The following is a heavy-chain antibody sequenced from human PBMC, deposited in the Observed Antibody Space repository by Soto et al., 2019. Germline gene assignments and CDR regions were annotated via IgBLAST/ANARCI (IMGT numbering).Heavy chain of an antibody. CDR3: ARRIPFGYGMDV. J-gene: IGHJ6*02. V-gene: IGHV3-64*01. Sequence: EVQLVESGGGLVQPGGSLRLSCAASGFTFSSYAMHWVRQAPGKGLEYVSAITSNGGNTDYASSVKGRFTISRDNSKNTLYLQMGSLRAGDMAVYYCARRIPFGYGMDVWGQGTTVTVSS. D-gene: IGHD2-21*01. CDR2: ITSNGGNT. CDR1: GFTFSSYA.